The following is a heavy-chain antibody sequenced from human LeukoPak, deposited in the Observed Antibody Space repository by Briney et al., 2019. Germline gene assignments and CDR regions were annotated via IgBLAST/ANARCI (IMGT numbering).Heavy chain of an antibody. Sequence: ASETLSLTCTVSGGSISSYYWSWIRQPPGKGLEWIGYIYYSGSTYYNPSLRSRVTISVDTSKNQFSLKLSSVTAADTAVYYCARSSEGRYYYDSSGFSYYYYYMDVWGKGTTVTVSS. V-gene: IGHV4-59*01. J-gene: IGHJ6*03. D-gene: IGHD3-22*01. CDR3: ARSSEGRYYYDSSGFSYYYYYMDV. CDR1: GGSISSYY. CDR2: IYYSGST.